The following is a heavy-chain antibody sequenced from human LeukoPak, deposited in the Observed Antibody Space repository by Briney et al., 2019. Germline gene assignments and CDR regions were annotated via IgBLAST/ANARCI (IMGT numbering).Heavy chain of an antibody. Sequence: ASVKVSCKASGYTFTSYDINWVRQATGQGLEWMGWINPNSGDTNYAQKFQGWVTMTWDTSITTAYMELSRLTSDDTAVYYCAGDVREGYYYYGMDVWGQGTTVTVSS. J-gene: IGHJ6*02. V-gene: IGHV1-2*04. CDR3: AGDVREGYYYYGMDV. D-gene: IGHD1-26*01. CDR2: INPNSGDT. CDR1: GYTFTSYD.